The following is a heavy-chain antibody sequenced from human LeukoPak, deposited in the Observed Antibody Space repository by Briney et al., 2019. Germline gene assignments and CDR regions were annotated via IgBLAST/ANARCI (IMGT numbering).Heavy chain of an antibody. V-gene: IGHV3-7*01. CDR2: IKQDGSEK. D-gene: IGHD6-13*01. J-gene: IGHJ6*03. Sequence: AGSLSLSCAASGFTFSSYWMSWVRQAPGKGLEWVANIKQDGSEKYYVDSVKGRFTISRDNAKHSLDLQMNSLSAEDTAVYYCARYGSSWYRTYYYYYYMDVWGKGTTVTVSS. CDR1: GFTFSSYW. CDR3: ARYGSSWYRTYYYYYYMDV.